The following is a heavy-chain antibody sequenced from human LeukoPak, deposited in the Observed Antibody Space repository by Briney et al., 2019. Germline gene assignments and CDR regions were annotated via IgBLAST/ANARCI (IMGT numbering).Heavy chain of an antibody. D-gene: IGHD5-18*01. CDR3: ARQGDTAYYYVDY. J-gene: IGHJ4*02. V-gene: IGHV4-4*09. CDR2: IYSSGGA. CDR1: GGSFSGYY. Sequence: SETLSLTCTVSGGSFSGYYWTWIRQPPGKGLEWIGYIYSSGGAIYNPSLKSRVTMSVETSNNQFHLKLKSVTAADTAVYYCARQGDTAYYYVDYWGQGTLVTVSS.